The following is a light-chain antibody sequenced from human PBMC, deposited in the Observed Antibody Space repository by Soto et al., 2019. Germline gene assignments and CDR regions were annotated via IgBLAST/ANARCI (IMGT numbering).Light chain of an antibody. CDR3: CSYAGSYTVV. CDR1: SSDVGGYNY. J-gene: IGLJ2*01. V-gene: IGLV2-11*01. CDR2: DVN. Sequence: QSVLTQPRSVSGSPGQSVTISCTGTSSDVGGYNYVSWYQQHPGKAPKLMIYDVNKRPSGVPDRFSGSKSGNTASLTISGLQAEDGADYYCCSYAGSYTVVFGGGTKVTV.